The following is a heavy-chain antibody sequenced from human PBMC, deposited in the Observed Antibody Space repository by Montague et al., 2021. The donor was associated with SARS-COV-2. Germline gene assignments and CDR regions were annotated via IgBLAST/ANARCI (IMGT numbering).Heavy chain of an antibody. V-gene: IGHV3-48*02. CDR1: GFTFSSYS. CDR3: ARDLGLVPAMVYYYYYGMDV. CDR2: ISTSSSTI. D-gene: IGHD5-18*01. Sequence: SLRLSCAASGFTFSSYSMNWVRQAPGKGLEWVSYISTSSSTIYYADSVKGRFTISRDNAKNSLYLQMNGPRDEDTAVYYCARDLGLVPAMVYYYYYGMDVWGQGTTVTVSS. J-gene: IGHJ6*02.